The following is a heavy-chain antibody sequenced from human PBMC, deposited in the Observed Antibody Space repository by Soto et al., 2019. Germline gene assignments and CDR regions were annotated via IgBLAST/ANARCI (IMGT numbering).Heavy chain of an antibody. D-gene: IGHD2-2*01. CDR1: GFTFSSYS. Sequence: PGGSLRLSCAASGFTFSSYSVNWVRQAPGKGLEWVSYISSSSSTIYYADSVKGRFTISRDNAKNSLYLQMNSLRAEDTAVYYCARIRRYCSSTSCYVLDYWGQGTLVTVSS. CDR3: ARIRRYCSSTSCYVLDY. J-gene: IGHJ4*02. V-gene: IGHV3-48*01. CDR2: ISSSSSTI.